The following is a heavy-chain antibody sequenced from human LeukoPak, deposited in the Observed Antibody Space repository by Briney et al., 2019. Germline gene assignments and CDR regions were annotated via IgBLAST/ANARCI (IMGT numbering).Heavy chain of an antibody. Sequence: PSETLSLTCAVYGGSLSGFYWGWLRQPPGKGLEWIGETNHSGKTKYNPSLESRVTISVETSNNQCSLELSSVTAADTAVYYCARGLRVITQRTPFDYWGQGTLVTVSS. CDR3: ARGLRVITQRTPFDY. CDR1: GGSLSGFY. V-gene: IGHV4-34*01. J-gene: IGHJ4*02. D-gene: IGHD2-21*01. CDR2: TNHSGKT.